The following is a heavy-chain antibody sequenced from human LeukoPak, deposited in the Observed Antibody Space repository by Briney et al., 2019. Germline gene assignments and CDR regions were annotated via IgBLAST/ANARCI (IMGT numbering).Heavy chain of an antibody. CDR2: INHSGST. V-gene: IGHV4-34*01. J-gene: IGHJ4*02. CDR1: GGSFRGYY. D-gene: IGHD6-13*01. CDR3: VQSSSWLPSLDY. Sequence: SETLSLTCTVYGGSFRGYYWSWIRQPPGKGLEWIGEINHSGSTNYNPSLKSRVTILVDTSKNQFSLKLSSVTAADTAVYYCVQSSSWLPSLDYWGQGTLVTVSS.